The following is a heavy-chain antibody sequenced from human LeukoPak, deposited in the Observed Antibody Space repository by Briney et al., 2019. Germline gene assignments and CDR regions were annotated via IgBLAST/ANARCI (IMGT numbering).Heavy chain of an antibody. D-gene: IGHD3-10*01. V-gene: IGHV1-2*02. Sequence: DSVKVSCKASGYTFTGYYMHWVRQAPGQGLEWMGWINPNSGDTNYAQKYQGRVTMTRDMSVSAAYIELRSLRSDDTAVYYCARGVYYGSGSPWFYSWGQGTLVTVSS. CDR1: GYTFTGYY. CDR2: INPNSGDT. J-gene: IGHJ5*01. CDR3: ARGVYYGSGSPWFYS.